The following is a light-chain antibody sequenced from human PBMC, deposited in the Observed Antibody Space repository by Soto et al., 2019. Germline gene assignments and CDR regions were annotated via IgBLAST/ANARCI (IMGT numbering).Light chain of an antibody. V-gene: IGKV1-39*01. Sequence: DIQMTQTPSSLSASVGDRVTITCRASQSISNYLNWYQQKPGKAPKLLIYAAANLRSGVPSRFSGSGSGTDFTLTVSSLQPEDFATYYCQQSYSAPRTFGQGTNLEIK. CDR2: AAA. CDR1: QSISNY. CDR3: QQSYSAPRT. J-gene: IGKJ2*01.